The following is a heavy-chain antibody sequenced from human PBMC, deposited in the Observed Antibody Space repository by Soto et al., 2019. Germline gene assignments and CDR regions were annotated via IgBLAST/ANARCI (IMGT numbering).Heavy chain of an antibody. CDR1: GFSLSKARMG. D-gene: IGHD1-26*01. CDR2: IFWNDER. J-gene: IGHJ4*02. V-gene: IGHV2-26*01. CDR3: ARALREGLPIYYFDS. Sequence: QVTLKESGPVLVKPTETLTLTCIVSGFSLSKARMGVSWIRQPPGKALEWLAHIFWNDERSYNTSLKSRLTVSRDTSKSQVVLTMTNVDPVDTGTYFCARALREGLPIYYFDSWGQGTLVTVSS.